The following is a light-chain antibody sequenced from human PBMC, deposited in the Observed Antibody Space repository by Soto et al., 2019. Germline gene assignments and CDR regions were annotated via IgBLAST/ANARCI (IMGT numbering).Light chain of an antibody. V-gene: IGLV2-14*01. CDR2: EVT. CDR1: SSDVGYNY. CDR3: SSYTTSSTVI. J-gene: IGLJ2*01. Sequence: QSVLTQPASVSGSPGQSITISCTGTSSDVGYNYVSWYQQHPGKAPKLIIYEVTNRPPGVSNRFSGSKSGNTASLTISGLLAEDEADYYCSSYTTSSTVIFGGGTKVTVL.